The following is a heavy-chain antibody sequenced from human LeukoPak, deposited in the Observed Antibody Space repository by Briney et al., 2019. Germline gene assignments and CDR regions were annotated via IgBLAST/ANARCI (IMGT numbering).Heavy chain of an antibody. D-gene: IGHD3-22*01. CDR2: IIPIFGTA. V-gene: IGHV1-69*13. CDR1: GGTFSSYA. J-gene: IGHJ5*02. Sequence: SVKVSCKASGGTFSSYAISWVRQAPGQGLEWMGGIIPIFGTANYAQKFQGRVTITADESTSTAYMELSSLRSEDTAVYYCVRGLNYYDSSGYYHGGDWFDPWGQGTLVTVSS. CDR3: VRGLNYYDSSGYYHGGDWFDP.